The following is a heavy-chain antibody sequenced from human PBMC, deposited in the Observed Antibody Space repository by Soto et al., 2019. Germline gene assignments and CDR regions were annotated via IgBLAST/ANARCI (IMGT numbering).Heavy chain of an antibody. J-gene: IGHJ6*02. CDR2: IYHSGST. D-gene: IGHD2-2*01. Sequence: PSETLSLTCAVSGGSISSSNWWSWVRQPPGKGLEWIGEIYHSGSTNYNPSLKSRVTISVDKSKNQFSLKLSSLRSEDTAVYYCARHQAHYPYYYYYGMDVWGQGTTVTVSS. CDR3: ARHQAHYPYYYYYGMDV. V-gene: IGHV4-4*02. CDR1: GGSISSSNW.